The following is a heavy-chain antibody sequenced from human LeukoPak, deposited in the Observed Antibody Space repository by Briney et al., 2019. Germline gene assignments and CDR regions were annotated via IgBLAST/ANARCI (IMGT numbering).Heavy chain of an antibody. CDR1: GYSISSGYY. D-gene: IGHD2-21*01. J-gene: IGHJ4*02. V-gene: IGHV4-38-2*01. CDR3: ASFHCGGDRYDY. Sequence: SETLSLTCAVSGYSISSGYYWGWIRQPPGKGLEWIGSIYHSWSNYYNPSLQSRVTISVDTSNNQFSLKLSSVTAADTAVYYCASFHCGGDRYDYWGQGTLVTVSS. CDR2: IYHSWSN.